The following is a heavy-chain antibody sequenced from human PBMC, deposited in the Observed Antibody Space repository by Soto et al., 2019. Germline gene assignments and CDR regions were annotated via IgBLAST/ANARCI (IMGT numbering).Heavy chain of an antibody. D-gene: IGHD6-6*01. Sequence: GGSLRLSCAASGFTFSSYGMHWVRQAPGKGLEWVAVISYDGSNKYYADSVKGRFTISRDNSKNTLYLQMNSLRAEDTAVYYCAKALAGSSNYYYYYGMDVWGQGTTVTVSS. V-gene: IGHV3-30*18. CDR2: ISYDGSNK. J-gene: IGHJ6*02. CDR3: AKALAGSSNYYYYYGMDV. CDR1: GFTFSSYG.